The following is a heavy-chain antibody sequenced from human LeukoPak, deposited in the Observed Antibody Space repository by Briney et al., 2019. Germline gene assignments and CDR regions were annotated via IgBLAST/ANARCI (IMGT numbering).Heavy chain of an antibody. CDR1: GFTFSDYY. V-gene: IGHV3-11*01. J-gene: IGHJ6*01. CDR2: ISSSGSNI. CDR3: ARSTFGELLDYYGMDV. D-gene: IGHD3-10*01. Sequence: GGSLTLFCAAWGFTFSDYYMRWLRHAPGRGLEWVSYISSSGSNIYYADSVKGRFTISRDNDKNSLYLQMNSLRAEDTAVYYCARSTFGELLDYYGMDVWGEGTTVTVSS.